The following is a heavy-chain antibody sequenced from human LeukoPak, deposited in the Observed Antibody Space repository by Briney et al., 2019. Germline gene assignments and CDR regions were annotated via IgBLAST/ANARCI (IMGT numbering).Heavy chain of an antibody. V-gene: IGHV3-74*01. Sequence: PGGSLRLSCAASGFTFSDTWMHWVRQAPGKGLVWVSGINSDGGTTTYADSVKGRFTISRDNAKNTLYLQMNNLRAEDTAIYYCATDSYVSGSYYRLFYWGQGTLVTVSS. D-gene: IGHD3-10*01. J-gene: IGHJ4*02. CDR3: ATDSYVSGSYYRLFY. CDR1: GFTFSDTW. CDR2: INSDGGTT.